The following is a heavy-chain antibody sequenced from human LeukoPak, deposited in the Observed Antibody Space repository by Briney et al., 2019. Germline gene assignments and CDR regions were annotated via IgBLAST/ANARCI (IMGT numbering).Heavy chain of an antibody. V-gene: IGHV4-39*01. CDR2: IYYSGST. CDR1: GGSISSSSYY. D-gene: IGHD4-11*01. J-gene: IGHJ5*02. CDR3: AKSNAWDWFDL. Sequence: SETLSLTCTVSGGSISSSSYYWGWIRQPPGKGLEWIGSIYYSGSTYYNPSLKSRITISVDTTKNQFSLKLSSVTAADTAVYYCAKSNAWDWFDLWGQGTLVTVSS.